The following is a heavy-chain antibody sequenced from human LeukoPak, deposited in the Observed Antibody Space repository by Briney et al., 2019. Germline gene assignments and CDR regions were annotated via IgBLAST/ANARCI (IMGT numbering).Heavy chain of an antibody. CDR1: GFTFSSYA. CDR3: AKAHSPYCSSTSCYSASYYYYYGMDV. D-gene: IGHD2-2*01. J-gene: IGHJ6*02. V-gene: IGHV3-23*01. CDR2: ISGSGGST. Sequence: GGSLRLSCAASGFTFSSYAMGWVRQAPGKGLEWVSAISGSGGSTYYADSVKGRFTISRDNSKNTLYLQMNSLRAEDTAVYYCAKAHSPYCSSTSCYSASYYYYYGMDVWGQGTTVTVSS.